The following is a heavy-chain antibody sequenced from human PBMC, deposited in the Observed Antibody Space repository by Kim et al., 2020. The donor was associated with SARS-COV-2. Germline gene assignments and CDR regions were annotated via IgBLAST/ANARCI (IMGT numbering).Heavy chain of an antibody. J-gene: IGHJ5*02. CDR2: IYYSGST. V-gene: IGHV4-31*03. CDR1: GGSISSGGYY. Sequence: SETLSLTCTVSGGSISSGGYYWSWIRQHPGKGLEWIGFIYYSGSTYYSPSLKSRVTISVDTSKNQFSLNLSSVTTADTAVYYCAATREEEIPHWFDPWGQGTQVTVSS. CDR3: AATREEEIPHWFDP.